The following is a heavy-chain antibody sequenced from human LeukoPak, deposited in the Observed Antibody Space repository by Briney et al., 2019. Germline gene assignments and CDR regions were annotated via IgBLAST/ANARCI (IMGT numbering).Heavy chain of an antibody. J-gene: IGHJ6*02. Sequence: GGSLRLSCAASGFTFSSYEMNWVRQAPGKGLEWVSYISSSGSTICYADSVKGRFTISRDNAKNSLYLQMNSLRAEDTAVYYCARGALNYCSSTSCYTYYYGMDVWGQGTTVTVSS. CDR1: GFTFSSYE. D-gene: IGHD2-2*01. CDR2: ISSSGSTI. V-gene: IGHV3-48*03. CDR3: ARGALNYCSSTSCYTYYYGMDV.